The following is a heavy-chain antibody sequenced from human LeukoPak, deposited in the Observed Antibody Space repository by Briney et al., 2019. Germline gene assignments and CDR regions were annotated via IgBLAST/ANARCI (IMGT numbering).Heavy chain of an antibody. V-gene: IGHV5-51*01. CDR2: IYPGDSDT. CDR1: GYSFTSYW. D-gene: IGHD2-2*01. CDR3: ASQMGGCSSTSCFSKGDAFDI. Sequence: GESLKISCKGSGYSFTSYWIGWVRQMPGKGLKWMGIIYPGDSDTRYSPSFQGQVTISADKSISTAYLQWSSLKASDTAMYYCASQMGGCSSTSCFSKGDAFDIWGQGTMVTVSS. J-gene: IGHJ3*02.